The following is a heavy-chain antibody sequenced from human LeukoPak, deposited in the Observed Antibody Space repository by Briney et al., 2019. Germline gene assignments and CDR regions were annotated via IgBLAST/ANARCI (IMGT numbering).Heavy chain of an antibody. CDR1: GFTVSTNY. V-gene: IGHV3-53*01. D-gene: IGHD3-10*01. CDR3: ARGLGYGSGPVDH. Sequence: PGGSLRLSCAASGFTVSTNYMTWARQAPGKGLEWVSVIYSDGTTYYADSVKGRFTISRDDSKNTVYLQMNSLRAEDTAVYYCARGLGYGSGPVDHWGQGTLVTLSS. CDR2: IYSDGTT. J-gene: IGHJ4*02.